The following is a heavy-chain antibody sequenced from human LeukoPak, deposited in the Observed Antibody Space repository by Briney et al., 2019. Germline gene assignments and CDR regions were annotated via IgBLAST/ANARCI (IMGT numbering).Heavy chain of an antibody. Sequence: PSETLSLTGTVSGGSISSYYWSWIRQPPGKGLEWIGYIYSSGSTNYNPSLKSRVTISVDTSKNQFSLKLSSVTAADTAVYYCARRVAAAGTWYFDLWGRGTLVTVSS. CDR3: ARRVAAAGTWYFDL. D-gene: IGHD6-13*01. V-gene: IGHV4-4*09. CDR1: GGSISSYY. J-gene: IGHJ2*01. CDR2: IYSSGST.